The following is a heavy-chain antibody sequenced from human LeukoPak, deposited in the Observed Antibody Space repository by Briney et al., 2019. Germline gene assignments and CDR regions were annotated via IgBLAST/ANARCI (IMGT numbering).Heavy chain of an antibody. V-gene: IGHV3-7*01. CDR1: GFTFSSYW. CDR3: ARGPNSNWSGLDF. Sequence: PGGSLRLSCAASGFTFSSYWKSWVRQAPGKGLEWVANIKQDGSEIHYVDSVKGRFTISRDNAKNSLYLQMNSLRAEDTAVYYCARGPNSNWSGLDFWGQGTLLTVSS. J-gene: IGHJ4*02. D-gene: IGHD6-6*01. CDR2: IKQDGSEI.